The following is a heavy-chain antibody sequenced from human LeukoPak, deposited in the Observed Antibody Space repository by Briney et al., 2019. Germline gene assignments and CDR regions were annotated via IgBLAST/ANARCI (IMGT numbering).Heavy chain of an antibody. J-gene: IGHJ4*02. V-gene: IGHV3-30-3*01. Sequence: PGGSLRLSCAASGFTFSSYAMHWVRQAPGKGLEWVAVISYDGSNKYYADSVKGRFTISRDNSKNTLYLQMNSLRAEDTAVYYCARVTAPRTYCGGDCYSAGYWGQGTLVTVSS. D-gene: IGHD2-21*02. CDR3: ARVTAPRTYCGGDCYSAGY. CDR2: ISYDGSNK. CDR1: GFTFSSYA.